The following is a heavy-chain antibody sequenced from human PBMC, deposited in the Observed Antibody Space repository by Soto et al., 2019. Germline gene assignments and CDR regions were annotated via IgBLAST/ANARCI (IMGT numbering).Heavy chain of an antibody. CDR3: ARSVIGGFDI. J-gene: IGHJ3*02. Sequence: QVQLLQSGAEVKKPGSSVKVSCKASGGTLSNGTISWVRQAPGQGLEWMGRIIAILGIANYAQKVQDRVTITADKSTSTAYMELSSLRSEYTAVFYCARSVIGGFDIWGQGTMVTVSS. D-gene: IGHD2-15*01. V-gene: IGHV1-69*02. CDR2: IIAILGIA. CDR1: GGTLSNGT.